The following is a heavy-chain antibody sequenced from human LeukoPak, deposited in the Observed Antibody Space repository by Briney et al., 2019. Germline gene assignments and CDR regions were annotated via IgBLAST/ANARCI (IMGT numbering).Heavy chain of an antibody. V-gene: IGHV3-23*01. D-gene: IGHD3-10*01. CDR3: ASLRGFSRPYFDY. CDR1: GFTFSSYA. CDR2: ISGSGGST. J-gene: IGHJ4*02. Sequence: GGSLRLSCAASGFTFSSYAISWVRQAPGKGLEWVSAISGSGGSTYYADSVKGRFTISRDNSKNTLYLQMNSLRAEDTAVYYCASLRGFSRPYFDYWGQGTLVTVSS.